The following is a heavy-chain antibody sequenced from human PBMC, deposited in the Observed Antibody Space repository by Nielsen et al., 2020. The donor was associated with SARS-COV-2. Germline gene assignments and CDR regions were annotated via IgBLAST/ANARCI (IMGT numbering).Heavy chain of an antibody. V-gene: IGHV4-59*08. CDR1: GGSISPFY. D-gene: IGHD2/OR15-2a*01. J-gene: IGHJ5*02. Sequence: SETLSLTCNVSGGSISPFYWSWIRQPPGKALEWIAYIYYSGSTNYNPSFKTRATISVDTSKKQLSLRLSSVTAADTAVYYCAGLSNNWFDPWGQGTLVTVSS. CDR2: IYYSGST. CDR3: AGLSNNWFDP.